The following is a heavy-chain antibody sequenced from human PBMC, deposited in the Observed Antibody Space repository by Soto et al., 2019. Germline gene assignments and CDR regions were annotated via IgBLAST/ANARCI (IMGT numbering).Heavy chain of an antibody. D-gene: IGHD3-22*01. J-gene: IGHJ4*02. CDR3: VRDDGALAITH. CDR2: IYSSGGT. CDR1: GASITSGGHY. Sequence: QVQLQESGPGLLRPSETLSLTCTVSGASITSGGHYWSWIRQYPGKGLEWIAYIYSSGGTYFNPSLKSRVTISADTSKNQFSLKLSSVSAADTAVYYCVRDDGALAITHWGQATLVTVSS. V-gene: IGHV4-31*03.